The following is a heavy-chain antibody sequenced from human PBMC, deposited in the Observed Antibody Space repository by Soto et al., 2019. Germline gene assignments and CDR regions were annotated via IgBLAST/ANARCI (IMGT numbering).Heavy chain of an antibody. CDR1: GGSVSSGSYY. J-gene: IGHJ4*02. Sequence: SETLSLTCTVCGGSVSSGSYYWSWIRQPPGKGLEWIGYIYYSGSTNYNPSLKSRVTISVDTSKNQFSLKLGSVTAADTAVYYCARFRYDSSGYYSPLDYWGQGTLVTVSS. V-gene: IGHV4-61*01. CDR3: ARFRYDSSGYYSPLDY. CDR2: IYYSGST. D-gene: IGHD3-22*01.